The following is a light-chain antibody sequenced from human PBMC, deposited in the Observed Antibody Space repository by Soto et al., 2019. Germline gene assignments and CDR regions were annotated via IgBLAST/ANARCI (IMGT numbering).Light chain of an antibody. CDR1: QDISDV. J-gene: IGKJ5*01. V-gene: IGKV1-33*01. CDR2: DAS. CDR3: QQFYDLPIT. Sequence: DIQMTQSPSALSAPVGDRATITCRASQDISDVLNWYQQQPGKAPKVLIYDASKLQTGVPSRFSGRGSGKDFTFTISSLQPDDSGTYYCQQFYDLPITFGQGTRLEIK.